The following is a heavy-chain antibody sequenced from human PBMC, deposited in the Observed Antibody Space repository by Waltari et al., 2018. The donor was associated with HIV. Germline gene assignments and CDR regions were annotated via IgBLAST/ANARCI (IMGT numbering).Heavy chain of an antibody. J-gene: IGHJ4*02. CDR3: ARPSTFTIFGVLTPFDY. CDR2: INPRNGDT. Sequence: VQLVQSGAEMKRPGASVKVSCTTSGYTFTDFYIHWVRQAPGRGLECMGGINPRNGDTNCAQKFQGKVSMTRDTSITAAYLELDTLTSDDAAIYYCARPSTFTIFGVLTPFDYWGQGALVTVSS. D-gene: IGHD3-3*01. CDR1: GYTFTDFY. V-gene: IGHV1-2*02.